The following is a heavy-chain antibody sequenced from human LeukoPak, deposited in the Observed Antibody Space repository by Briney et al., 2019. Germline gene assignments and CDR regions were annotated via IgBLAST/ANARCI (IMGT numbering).Heavy chain of an antibody. CDR1: GFSFTNYA. CDR3: AKVGSGWYTYYYFDY. D-gene: IGHD6-19*01. J-gene: IGHJ4*02. V-gene: IGHV3-23*01. Sequence: GGSLRLSCAASGFSFTNYAMSWVRQAPGKGLEWVSAISGSGGSTYYADSVKGRFTISRDNSKNTLYLQMNSLRAEDTAVYYCAKVGSGWYTYYYFDYWPQGPRVPV. CDR2: ISGSGGST.